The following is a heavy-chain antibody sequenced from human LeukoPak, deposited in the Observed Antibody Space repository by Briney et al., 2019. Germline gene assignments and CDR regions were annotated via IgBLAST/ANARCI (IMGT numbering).Heavy chain of an antibody. CDR1: GYSFASYW. CDR2: IYPGDSET. CDR3: ARHGPDFWSGYVDY. J-gene: IGHJ4*02. Sequence: GESLKISSDASGYSFASYWIGWVRHLPEKGLEWMGIIYPGDSETRYNPSFQGLVTISADKSISTAYLQWNSLKASDTAIYFCARHGPDFWSGYVDYWGQGTLVTVSS. D-gene: IGHD3-3*01. V-gene: IGHV5-51*01.